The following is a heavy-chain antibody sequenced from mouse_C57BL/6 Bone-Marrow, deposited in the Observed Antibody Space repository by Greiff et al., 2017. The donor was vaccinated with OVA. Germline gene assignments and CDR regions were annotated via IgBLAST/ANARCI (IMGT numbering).Heavy chain of an antibody. CDR2: IYPGDGDT. CDR1: GYAFSSSW. V-gene: IGHV1-82*01. Sequence: QVQLQQSGPELVKPGASVKISCKASGYAFSSSWMNWVKQRPGKGLEWIGRIYPGDGDTNYNGKFKGKATLTAEKSSSTAYMQLSSLTSEDSAVYFCARGHYYGSIPAYWGQGTLVTVSA. CDR3: ARGHYYGSIPAY. J-gene: IGHJ3*01. D-gene: IGHD1-1*01.